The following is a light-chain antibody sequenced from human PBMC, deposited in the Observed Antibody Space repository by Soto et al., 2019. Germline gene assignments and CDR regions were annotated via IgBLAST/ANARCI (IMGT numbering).Light chain of an antibody. J-gene: IGKJ4*01. CDR1: QDIRDD. CDR2: GVS. Sequence: AIQITHSPSTLSASVLYRVTITCRASQDIRDDLGWYQQKPGKAPRLVIYGVSHLQSGVPSRFSGSGFGTDFSLTISSLQPEDSATYYCLQDYNYPITFGGGIKVDIK. V-gene: IGKV1-6*01. CDR3: LQDYNYPIT.